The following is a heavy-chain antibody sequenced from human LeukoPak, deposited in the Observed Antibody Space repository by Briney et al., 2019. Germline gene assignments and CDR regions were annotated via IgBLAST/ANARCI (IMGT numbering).Heavy chain of an antibody. J-gene: IGHJ3*02. CDR2: INAGNGNT. V-gene: IGHV1-3*01. CDR1: GYTFTSYA. CDR3: ARDGPRLEAFDI. Sequence: ASVKVSCKASGYTFTSYAMHWVRQAPGQRLEWMGWINAGNGNTKYSQKFQGRATITRDTSASTAYMELSSLRSEDTAVYCCARDGPRLEAFDIWGQGTMVTVSS.